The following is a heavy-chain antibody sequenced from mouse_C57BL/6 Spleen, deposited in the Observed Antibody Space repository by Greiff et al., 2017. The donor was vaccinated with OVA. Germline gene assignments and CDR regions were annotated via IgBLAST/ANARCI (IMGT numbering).Heavy chain of an antibody. J-gene: IGHJ3*01. CDR1: GFTFSSYG. D-gene: IGHD2-2*01. CDR3: ATRYGYDDGAWFAY. V-gene: IGHV5-6*01. CDR2: ISSGGSYT. Sequence: EVQGVESGGDLVKPGGSLKLSCAASGFTFSSYGMSWVRQTPDKRLEWVATISSGGSYTYYPDSVKGRFTISRDNAKNTLYLQMSSLKSEDTAMYYCATRYGYDDGAWFAYWGQGTLVTVSA.